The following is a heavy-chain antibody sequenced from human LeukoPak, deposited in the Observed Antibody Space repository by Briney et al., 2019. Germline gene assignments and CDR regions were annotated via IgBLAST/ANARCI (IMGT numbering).Heavy chain of an antibody. Sequence: GGSLRLSCAASGFTFSSYWMSWVRQAPGKGLEWVANIKQDGSEKYYVDSVKRRFTISRDNAKNSLYLQMNSLRAEDTAVYYCARVVHSSGWYYFDYWGQGTLVTVSS. CDR2: IKQDGSEK. D-gene: IGHD6-19*01. J-gene: IGHJ4*02. V-gene: IGHV3-7*01. CDR3: ARVVHSSGWYYFDY. CDR1: GFTFSSYW.